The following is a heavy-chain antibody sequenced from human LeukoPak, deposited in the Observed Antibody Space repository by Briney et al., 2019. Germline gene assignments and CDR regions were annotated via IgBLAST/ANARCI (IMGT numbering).Heavy chain of an antibody. J-gene: IGHJ4*02. CDR3: AKWVAAAAAWIDY. D-gene: IGHD2-2*01. V-gene: IGHV3-30*02. Sequence: GGSLRLSCVACGFTFSDYGMLWVRQAPGKGLEWVAFIRSDESNRYYADSVRGRFTVSRDNSKNTLYLQMNSLRAEDTAVYYCAKWVAAAAAWIDYWGQGTLVTVSS. CDR1: GFTFSDYG. CDR2: IRSDESNR.